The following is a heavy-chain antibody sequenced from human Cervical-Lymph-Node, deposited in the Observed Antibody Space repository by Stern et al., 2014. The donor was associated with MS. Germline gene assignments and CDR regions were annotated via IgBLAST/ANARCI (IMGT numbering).Heavy chain of an antibody. CDR1: GYTFTDYY. CDR2: INPNNGAT. Sequence: VQLVESGAEVKNPGASVKVSCKASGYTFTDYYMQWTRQAPGQGLEWMGWINPNNGATKSAQKFQGWVTMTRDTSTSTAYMELSRLRSDDTAIYYCARASTTANNYYDGVDVWGQGTTVTVTS. D-gene: IGHD1-1*01. V-gene: IGHV1-2*04. CDR3: ARASTTANNYYDGVDV. J-gene: IGHJ6*02.